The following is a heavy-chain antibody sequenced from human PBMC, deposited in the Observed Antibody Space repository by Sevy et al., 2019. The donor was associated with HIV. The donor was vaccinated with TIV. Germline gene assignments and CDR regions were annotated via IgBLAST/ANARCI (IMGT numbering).Heavy chain of an antibody. V-gene: IGHV3-33*04. CDR1: GFSFSDYS. CDR2: IWFDGSKK. CDR3: VRGRYMSKTLLGEGFDN. Sequence: GGSLRLSCMASGFSFSDYSIHWVRQAPGKGLEWVTLIWFDGSKKYYGDSVKGRFTISRDNSGRLVSLQMDNLRHEDTAVYYCVRGRYMSKTLLGEGFDNWGQGTRVTVSS. J-gene: IGHJ4*02. D-gene: IGHD3-16*01.